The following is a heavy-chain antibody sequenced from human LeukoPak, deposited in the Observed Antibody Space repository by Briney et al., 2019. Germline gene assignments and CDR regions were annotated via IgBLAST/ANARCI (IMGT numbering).Heavy chain of an antibody. V-gene: IGHV4-39*01. J-gene: IGHJ4*02. CDR1: GGSISSSSYY. CDR2: IYYSGST. Sequence: SETLSLTCTVSGGSISSSSYYWGWIRQPPGKGLEWIGSIYYSGSTYYNPSLKSRVTISVDTSKNQFSLKLSSVTAADTAMYYCARHSCSSTSCPFDYWGQGTLVTVSS. D-gene: IGHD2-2*01. CDR3: ARHSCSSTSCPFDY.